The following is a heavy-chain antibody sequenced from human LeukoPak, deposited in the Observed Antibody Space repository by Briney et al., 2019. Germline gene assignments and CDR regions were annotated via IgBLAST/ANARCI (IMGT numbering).Heavy chain of an antibody. CDR1: GFTFRTYG. CDR2: VSFDSNKI. D-gene: IGHD2-2*01. J-gene: IGHJ4*01. V-gene: IGHV3-30*18. CDR3: AKAQLPRHEIGNLYFDY. Sequence: GGSLRLSCEVSGFTFRTYGVHWVPQAPGKGLEWVAVVSFDSNKIYYVDSVKGRFTISRDNSRNTLHLQMNSLRSEDTAVYYCAKAQLPRHEIGNLYFDYSGPRNLVTVSS.